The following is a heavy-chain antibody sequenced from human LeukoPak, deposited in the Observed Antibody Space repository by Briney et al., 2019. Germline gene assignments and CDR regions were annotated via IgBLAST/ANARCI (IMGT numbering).Heavy chain of an antibody. CDR2: INHIGST. J-gene: IGHJ6*03. V-gene: IGHV4-34*01. CDR1: GGSFSGYY. D-gene: IGHD5-18*01. Sequence: PSETLSLTCAVYGGSFSGYYWSWLRQPPGKGREWIGEINHIGSTNYNTSLKSRGTISVDTSKKQCSLKLSSVTAADTAVYYCAGGGYSYGYYYYYYMDVWGKGTTVTVCS. CDR3: AGGGYSYGYYYYYYMDV.